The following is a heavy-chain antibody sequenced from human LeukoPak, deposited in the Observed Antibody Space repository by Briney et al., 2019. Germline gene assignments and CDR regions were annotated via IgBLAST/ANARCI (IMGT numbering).Heavy chain of an antibody. Sequence: QPGRSLRLSCAASGFTFDDYAMHWVRQAPGKGLEWVSGISWNSGSIGYADSVKGRFTISRHNAKNSLYLQMNSLRAEDTALYYCAKVRNLRVYGNAFDIWGQGTMVTVSS. J-gene: IGHJ3*02. CDR1: GFTFDDYA. CDR3: AKVRNLRVYGNAFDI. V-gene: IGHV3-9*01. D-gene: IGHD1-14*01. CDR2: ISWNSGSI.